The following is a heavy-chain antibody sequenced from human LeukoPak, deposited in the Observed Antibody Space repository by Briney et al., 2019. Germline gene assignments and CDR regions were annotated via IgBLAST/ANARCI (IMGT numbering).Heavy chain of an antibody. J-gene: IGHJ4*02. D-gene: IGHD5-18*01. CDR2: IYYSGST. Sequence: MPSATLSLTCTVSGASISSYYWSWIRQPPGKGLEWLGYIYYSGSTNYNPSLKSRVTISVETSKNQFSLKLSSVTAADTAVYYCARGRSSGSYCLWGQGTLVTVSS. CDR1: GASISSYY. V-gene: IGHV4-59*01. CDR3: ARGRSSGSYCL.